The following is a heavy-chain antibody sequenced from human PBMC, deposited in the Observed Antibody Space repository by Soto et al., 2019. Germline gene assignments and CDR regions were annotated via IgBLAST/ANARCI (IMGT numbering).Heavy chain of an antibody. CDR3: ARHAKVTNFDY. CDR2: IYYSGST. CDR1: GGSISSYY. V-gene: IGHV4-59*08. D-gene: IGHD4-17*01. J-gene: IGHJ4*02. Sequence: SETLSLTCTVSGGSISSYYWSWIRQPPGKGLEWIGYIYYSGSTNYNPSLKSRVTISVDTSKNQFSLKLSSVTAADTAVYYRARHAKVTNFDYWGQGTLVTVSS.